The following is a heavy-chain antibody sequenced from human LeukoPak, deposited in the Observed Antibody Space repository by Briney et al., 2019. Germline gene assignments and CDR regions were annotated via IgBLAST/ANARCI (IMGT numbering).Heavy chain of an antibody. V-gene: IGHV4-39*01. D-gene: IGHD6-19*01. CDR1: GASISGSGYY. J-gene: IGHJ4*02. Sequence: SETLSLTCAVSGASISGSGYYLGWIRQPPGKVLEWIGNIYYTGSTHYNASLQSRVTISIDMSKNQFSLRLSSVTAADTAMYYCVKSGGYGLIDYWGQGTLVTVSS. CDR3: VKSGGYGLIDY. CDR2: IYYTGST.